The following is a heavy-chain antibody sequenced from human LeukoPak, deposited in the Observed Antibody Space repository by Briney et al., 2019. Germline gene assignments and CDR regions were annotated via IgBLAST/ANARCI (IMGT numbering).Heavy chain of an antibody. CDR2: IYSGGST. V-gene: IGHV3-53*01. CDR3: AIDSSGYTVSFDY. CDR1: GFTFSSYS. D-gene: IGHD3-22*01. J-gene: IGHJ4*02. Sequence: GGSLRLSCAASGFTFSSYSMSWVRQAPGKGLEWVSVIYSGGSTYYADSVKGRFTISRDNSKNTLYLQMNSLRAEDTAVYYCAIDSSGYTVSFDYWGQGTLVTVSS.